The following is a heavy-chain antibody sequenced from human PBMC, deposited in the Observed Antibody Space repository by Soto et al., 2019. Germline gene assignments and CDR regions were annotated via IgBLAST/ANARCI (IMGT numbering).Heavy chain of an antibody. Sequence: SETLSLTCTVSGGSISSYYWSWIRQPPGKGLEWIGYIYYSGSTNYNPSLKSRVTISVDTSKNQFSLKLSSVTAADTAVYYCARCSAAPYSSSWYYFDYWGQGTLVTVSS. D-gene: IGHD6-13*01. CDR1: GGSISSYY. V-gene: IGHV4-59*01. CDR3: ARCSAAPYSSSWYYFDY. J-gene: IGHJ4*02. CDR2: IYYSGST.